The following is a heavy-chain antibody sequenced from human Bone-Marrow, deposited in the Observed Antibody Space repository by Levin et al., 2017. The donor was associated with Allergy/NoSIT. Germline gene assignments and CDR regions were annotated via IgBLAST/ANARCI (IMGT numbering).Heavy chain of an antibody. J-gene: IGHJ6*02. CDR1: GFTFSSYG. D-gene: IGHD2-2*01. V-gene: IGHV3-30*18. Sequence: GESLKISCAASGFTFSSYGMHWVRQAPGKGLEWVAVISYDGSNKYYADSVKGRFTISRDNSKNTLYLQMNSLRAEDTAVYYCAKDRGLVPAGTKGYYYYYGMDGWGQGTTVTVSS. CDR2: ISYDGSNK. CDR3: AKDRGLVPAGTKGYYYYYGMDG.